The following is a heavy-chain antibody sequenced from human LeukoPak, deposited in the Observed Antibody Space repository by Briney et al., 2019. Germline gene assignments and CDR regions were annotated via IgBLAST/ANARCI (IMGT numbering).Heavy chain of an antibody. Sequence: ASVKVSCTASGYTFTSYAMHWVRQAPGQRLEWMGWINAGNGNTKYSQKFQGRVTITRDTSASTAYMELSSLRSEDTAVYYCARDGRYFDFPVGLNEFDPWGQGTLVTVSS. V-gene: IGHV1-3*01. D-gene: IGHD3-9*01. CDR3: ARDGRYFDFPVGLNEFDP. CDR2: INAGNGNT. CDR1: GYTFTSYA. J-gene: IGHJ5*02.